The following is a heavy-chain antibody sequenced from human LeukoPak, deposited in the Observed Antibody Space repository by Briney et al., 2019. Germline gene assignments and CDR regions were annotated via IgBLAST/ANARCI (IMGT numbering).Heavy chain of an antibody. CDR1: GFTFSSYA. V-gene: IGHV3-23*01. J-gene: IGHJ4*02. CDR3: AKATYCGGDCYPYYFDY. CDR2: ISGSGGST. D-gene: IGHD2-21*02. Sequence: PGGSLRLSCAASGFTFSSYAMSWVRQAPGKGLEWVSAISGSGGSTYYADSVKGRFTISRDNSKNTLYLQMNSLRAEDTAVYYCAKATYCGGDCYPYYFDYWGQGTLVTVSS.